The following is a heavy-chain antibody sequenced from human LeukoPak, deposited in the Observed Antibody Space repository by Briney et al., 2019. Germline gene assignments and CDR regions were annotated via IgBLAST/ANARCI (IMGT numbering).Heavy chain of an antibody. V-gene: IGHV3-15*01. CDR3: ARDIREYSSGWYPIH. CDR1: GFTFSNAW. J-gene: IGHJ4*02. CDR2: IKSKTDGETT. D-gene: IGHD6-19*01. Sequence: KTGGSLRLSCAASGFTFSNAWMSWVRQAPGKGLEWVGRIKSKTDGETTDYAAPVKGRFTISRDDSKNTLYLQMNSLRVEDTAVYYCARDIREYSSGWYPIHWGQGTLVTVSS.